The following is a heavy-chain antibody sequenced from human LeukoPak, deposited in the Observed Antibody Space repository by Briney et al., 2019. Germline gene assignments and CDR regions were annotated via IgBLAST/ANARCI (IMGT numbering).Heavy chain of an antibody. D-gene: IGHD5-12*01. CDR1: GFTFDDYA. J-gene: IGHJ1*01. V-gene: IGHV3-9*01. CDR2: ISWNSGSI. Sequence: GRSLRLSCAASGFTFDDYAMHWVRQAPGKGLEWVSGISWNSGSIGYADSVKGRFTISRDNAKNSLYLQMNSLRAEDTALYYCAKDNSGYVEYFQHWGQGTLVTVSS. CDR3: AKDNSGYVEYFQH.